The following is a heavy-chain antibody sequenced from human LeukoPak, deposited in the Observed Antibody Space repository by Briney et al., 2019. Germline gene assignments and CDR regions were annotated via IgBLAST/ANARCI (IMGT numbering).Heavy chain of an antibody. Sequence: GGSLRLSCAASGSTFDDYAMHWVRQAPGKGLEWVSGISWNSGSIGYADSVKGRFTISRDNAKNSLYLQMNSLRAEDTALYYCARSSGYEGFDYWGQGTLVTVSS. CDR3: ARSSGYEGFDY. V-gene: IGHV3-9*01. CDR1: GSTFDDYA. D-gene: IGHD3-22*01. CDR2: ISWNSGSI. J-gene: IGHJ4*02.